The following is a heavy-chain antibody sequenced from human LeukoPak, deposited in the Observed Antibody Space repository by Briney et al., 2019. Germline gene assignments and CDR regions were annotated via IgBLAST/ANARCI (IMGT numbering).Heavy chain of an antibody. CDR1: GYSISSGHY. V-gene: IGHV4-38-2*01. CDR2: IYHSGST. CDR3: ARLGFVVVVAAIGI. Sequence: PSETLSLTCAVSGYSISSGHYWGWIRQPPGKGLEWIGSIYHSGSTYYNPSLKSRVTISVDTSKNQFSLKLSSVTAADTAVYYCARLGFVVVVAAIGIWGQGTMVTVSS. D-gene: IGHD2-15*01. J-gene: IGHJ3*02.